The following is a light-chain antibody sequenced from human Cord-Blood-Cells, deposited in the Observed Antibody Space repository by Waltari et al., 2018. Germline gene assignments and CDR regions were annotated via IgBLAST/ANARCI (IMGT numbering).Light chain of an antibody. J-gene: IGLJ2*01. CDR1: SSDVGSYNL. V-gene: IGLV2-23*01. CDR2: EGS. CDR3: CSYAGSSTVV. Sequence: QSALTQPASVSGSPGPSITIPCTGNSSDVGSYNLVSWYQQHPCKAPKLMIYEGSKRPSWVSNRFSGSKSGNTASLTISGLQAEDEADYYCCSYAGSSTVVFGGGTKLTVL.